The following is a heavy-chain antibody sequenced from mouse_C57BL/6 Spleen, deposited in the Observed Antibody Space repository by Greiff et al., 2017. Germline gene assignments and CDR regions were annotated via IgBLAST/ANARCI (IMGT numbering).Heavy chain of an antibody. D-gene: IGHD1-1*01. CDR3: TSDYGSSYGY. Sequence: VQLQQSGAELVKPGASVTLSCTASGFNIKDYYMHWVKPRTEQGLQWTGRIDPEDGETKYAPKFQGKATITADTSSNTAYLQLSSLTSEDTAVYYCTSDYGSSYGYWGQGTTLTVSS. J-gene: IGHJ2*01. V-gene: IGHV14-2*01. CDR1: GFNIKDYY. CDR2: IDPEDGET.